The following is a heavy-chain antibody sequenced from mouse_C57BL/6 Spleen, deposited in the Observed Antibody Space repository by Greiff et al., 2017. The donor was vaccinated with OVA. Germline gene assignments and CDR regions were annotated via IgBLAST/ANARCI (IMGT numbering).Heavy chain of an antibody. CDR2: INPNNGGT. Sequence: EVQLQQSGPELVKPGASVKMSCKASGYTFTDYNMHWVKQSHGKSLEWIGYINPNNGGTSYNQKFKGKATLTVNKSSSTACMELRSLTSEDSAVYYCATIYDGYPRAMDYWGQGTSVTVSS. V-gene: IGHV1-22*01. D-gene: IGHD2-3*01. CDR1: GYTFTDYN. J-gene: IGHJ4*01. CDR3: ATIYDGYPRAMDY.